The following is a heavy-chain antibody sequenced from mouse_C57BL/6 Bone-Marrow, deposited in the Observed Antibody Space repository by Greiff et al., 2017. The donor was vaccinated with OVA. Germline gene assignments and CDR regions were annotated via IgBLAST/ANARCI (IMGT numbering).Heavy chain of an antibody. Sequence: QVQLQQPGTELVKPGASVKLSCKASGYTFTSYWMHWVKQRPGQGLEWIGDINPSNGGTNYNEKFKSKATLTVDKSSSTAYMQLSSLTSEESAVYYCARHYSGSSYWYFDVWGTGTTVTVSS. D-gene: IGHD1-1*01. CDR2: INPSNGGT. CDR3: ARHYSGSSYWYFDV. J-gene: IGHJ1*03. CDR1: GYTFTSYW. V-gene: IGHV1-53*01.